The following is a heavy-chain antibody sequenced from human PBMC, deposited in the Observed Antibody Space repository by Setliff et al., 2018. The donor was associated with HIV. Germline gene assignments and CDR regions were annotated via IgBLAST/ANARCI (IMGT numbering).Heavy chain of an antibody. J-gene: IGHJ4*02. V-gene: IGHV4-39*02. Sequence: SETLSLTCNVSGGSISSDSYYWGWIRQPPGKGLEWIGSFHHSGSASYNPSLRGRVTISEDTSKNQFSLKLTSVTAADTAVYYCARDRVGYDSSGYDYWGQGTLVTVSS. CDR3: ARDRVGYDSSGYDY. CDR2: FHHSGSA. CDR1: GGSISSDSYY. D-gene: IGHD3-22*01.